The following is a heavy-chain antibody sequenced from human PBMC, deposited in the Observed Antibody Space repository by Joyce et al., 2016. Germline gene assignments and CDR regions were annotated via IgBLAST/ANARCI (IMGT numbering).Heavy chain of an antibody. J-gene: IGHJ4*02. CDR2: IDPSDSYT. V-gene: IGHV5-10-1*01. CDR3: ARRPFSGYDYQFTLDS. Sequence: EVQLVQSGAEVKKPGESLRISCQGSGYTFPSYWIIWGRQMPGKGLEWMGRIDPSDSYTKYGPPFQGHVTMSADKSINTAYLQWSSLKASDTAVYYCARRPFSGYDYQFTLDSWGQGTLVTVSS. CDR1: GYTFPSYW. D-gene: IGHD5-12*01.